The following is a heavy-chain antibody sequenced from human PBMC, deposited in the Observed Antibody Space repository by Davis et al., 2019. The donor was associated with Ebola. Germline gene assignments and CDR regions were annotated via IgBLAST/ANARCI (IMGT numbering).Heavy chain of an antibody. CDR3: ARGALRWRNWFDP. J-gene: IGHJ5*02. Sequence: GESLKISCAASGFTFSSYSMNWVRQAPGKGLEWVSYISSSSSTIYYADSVKGRFTISRDNAKNSLYLQMNSRRDEDTAVYYCARGALRWRNWFDPWGQGTLVTVSS. D-gene: IGHD4-23*01. CDR2: ISSSSSTI. CDR1: GFTFSSYS. V-gene: IGHV3-48*02.